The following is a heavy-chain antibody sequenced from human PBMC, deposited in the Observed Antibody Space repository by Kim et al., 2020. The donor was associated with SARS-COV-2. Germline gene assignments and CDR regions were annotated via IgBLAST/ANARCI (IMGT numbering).Heavy chain of an antibody. J-gene: IGHJ4*02. CDR2: IWYDGSNK. CDR3: ARGDYDSEVGDY. CDR1: GFTFSSYG. V-gene: IGHV3-33*01. D-gene: IGHD3-22*01. Sequence: GGSLRLSCAASGFTFSSYGMHWVRQAPGKGLEWVAVIWYDGSNKYYADSEKGRFTISRDNSKNTLYLQMNSLRAEDTAVYYCARGDYDSEVGDYWGQGTLVTVSS.